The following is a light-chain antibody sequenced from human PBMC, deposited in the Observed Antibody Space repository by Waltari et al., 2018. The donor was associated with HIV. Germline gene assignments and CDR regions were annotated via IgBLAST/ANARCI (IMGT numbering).Light chain of an antibody. CDR2: EVT. Sequence: QSALTQPASVSGSPGQSITISCTGTSTDVGNFNPVSWYQQYPGKAPKLLIYEVTKRPSGASNRFSASKSGNTASLTISGLRAEDEADYYCYSYSDTSSSYVFGTGTKVTVL. V-gene: IGLV2-23*02. CDR1: STDVGNFNP. J-gene: IGLJ1*01. CDR3: YSYSDTSSSYV.